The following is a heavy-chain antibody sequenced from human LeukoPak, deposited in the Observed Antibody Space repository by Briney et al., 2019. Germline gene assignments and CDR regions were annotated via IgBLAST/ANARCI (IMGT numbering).Heavy chain of an antibody. Sequence: SSETLSLTCAVYGGSFSGYYWSWIRQPPGKGLEWIGEINHSGSTNYNPSLKSRVTISVDTSKNQFSLKLSSVTAADTAVYYCARGAFMVVVPAAIRGVPYGMDVWGQGTTVTVSS. CDR1: GGSFSGYY. CDR2: INHSGST. J-gene: IGHJ6*02. V-gene: IGHV4-34*01. D-gene: IGHD2-2*01. CDR3: ARGAFMVVVPAAIRGVPYGMDV.